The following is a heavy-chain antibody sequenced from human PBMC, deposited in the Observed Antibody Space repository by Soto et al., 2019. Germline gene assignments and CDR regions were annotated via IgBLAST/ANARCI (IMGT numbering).Heavy chain of an antibody. CDR2: ISYDGSHK. CDR3: ARDLTKREESYVRHMDV. D-gene: IGHD1-1*01. CDR1: GFTFSSYA. J-gene: IGHJ6*02. V-gene: IGHV3-30-3*01. Sequence: QEQLVESGGGVVQPGGSLRLSCTASGFTFSSYAIHWVRQAPGKGLEWVAVISYDGSHKYYADAVKGRFTISRDNSKNTLYLQMTSLRAEETSVSYCARDLTKREESYVRHMDVWGQGTTVPVSS.